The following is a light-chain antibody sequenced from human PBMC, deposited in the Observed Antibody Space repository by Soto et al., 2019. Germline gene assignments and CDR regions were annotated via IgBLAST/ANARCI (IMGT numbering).Light chain of an antibody. J-gene: IGKJ1*01. CDR1: QSISSW. CDR3: QQSYSSPPT. Sequence: DIQMTQSPSTLSASVGDRVTITCRASQSISSWLAWYQQKPGKAPNLLIYKASYLESGVPSRFSGSGSGTEFTLTISSLQPEDFATYYCQQSYSSPPTFGQGTKVDIK. CDR2: KAS. V-gene: IGKV1-5*03.